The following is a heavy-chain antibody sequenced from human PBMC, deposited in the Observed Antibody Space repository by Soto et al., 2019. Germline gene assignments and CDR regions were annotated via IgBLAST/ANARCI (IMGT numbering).Heavy chain of an antibody. CDR3: ARELELVDGFDH. V-gene: IGHV3-7*03. CDR2: IKIDGSEK. J-gene: IGHJ4*02. CDR1: GLTFGHYW. D-gene: IGHD2-8*02. Sequence: EVQMLQSGGGMVQPGGSLRLSCVGSGLTFGHYWMSWVRQAPGKGLEWVANIKIDGSEKYYVDSVEGRFAISRDNAKNSVFLQLNSLRTEDTAVYYCARELELVDGFDHWGQGRLVIVSP.